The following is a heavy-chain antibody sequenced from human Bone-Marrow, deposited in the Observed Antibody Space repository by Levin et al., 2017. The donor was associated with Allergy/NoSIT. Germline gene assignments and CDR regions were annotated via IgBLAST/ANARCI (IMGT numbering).Heavy chain of an antibody. V-gene: IGHV3-21*01. D-gene: IGHD2-15*01. CDR3: ARDEEDLLLSGDAFDI. Sequence: PSETLSLTCAASGFTFSSYSMNWVRQAPGKGLEWVSSISSSSSYIYYADSVKGRFTISRDNAKNSLYLQMNSLRAEDTAVYYCARDEEDLLLSGDAFDIWGQGTMVTVSS. J-gene: IGHJ3*02. CDR1: GFTFSSYS. CDR2: ISSSSSYI.